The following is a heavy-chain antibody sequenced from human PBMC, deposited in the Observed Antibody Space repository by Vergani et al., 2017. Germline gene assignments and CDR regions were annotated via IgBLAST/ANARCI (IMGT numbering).Heavy chain of an antibody. D-gene: IGHD2-21*01. J-gene: IGHJ4*02. CDR3: ARLWSWGDY. CDR1: GGSISSYY. Sequence: QVQLQESGPGLVKPSETLSLTCTVSGGSISSYYWSWIRQPPGKGLEWIGYIYTSGSTNYNPSLKRRVTISVDTSKNQFSLKLSSGTAADTAVDYCARLWSWGDYWGQGTLVTVSS. V-gene: IGHV4-4*09. CDR2: IYTSGST.